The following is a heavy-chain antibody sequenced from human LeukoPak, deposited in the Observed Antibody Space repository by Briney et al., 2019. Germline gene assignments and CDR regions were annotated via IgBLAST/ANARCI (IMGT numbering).Heavy chain of an antibody. V-gene: IGHV4-4*07. J-gene: IGHJ6*03. CDR3: ARDLRVLLWFGLSQTPNYYYYMDV. CDR2: IYTSGST. Sequence: SETLSLTCTVSGGSISSYYWSWIRQPAGKGLEWIGRIYTSGSTNYNPSLKSRVTMSVDTSKNQFSLKLSSVTAADTAVYYCARDLRVLLWFGLSQTPNYYYYMDVWGKGTTVTISS. D-gene: IGHD3-10*01. CDR1: GGSISSYY.